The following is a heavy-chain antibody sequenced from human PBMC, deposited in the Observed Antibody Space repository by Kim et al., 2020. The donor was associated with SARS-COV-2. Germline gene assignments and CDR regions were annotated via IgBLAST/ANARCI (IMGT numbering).Heavy chain of an antibody. Sequence: GGSLILSCAASGFTGSSNYMSWVRQAPGQGLEWVAVIYDGDNKFYIDSVRGRFTISRDDSKNTLHLQMNSLGAEDTAVYYCARVRRCSGGTCYSYAMDFWGQGTTVTVSS. D-gene: IGHD2-15*01. CDR1: GFTGSSNY. CDR3: ARVRRCSGGTCYSYAMDF. CDR2: IYDGDNK. V-gene: IGHV3-53*01. J-gene: IGHJ6*02.